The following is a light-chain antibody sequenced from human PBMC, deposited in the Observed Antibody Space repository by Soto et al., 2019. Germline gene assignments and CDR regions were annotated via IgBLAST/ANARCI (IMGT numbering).Light chain of an antibody. CDR2: SNN. V-gene: IGLV1-44*01. J-gene: IGLJ1*01. CDR1: SSNIGSNT. Sequence: QSVLTQPPSASGTPGQRVPSSCSGSSSNIGSNTVKWYQQLPGTAPKLLIYSNNQRPSGVPDRFSGSKSGTSASLAISGLQSEDEADYYCAAWDDSLNVPYVFGTGTKLTVL. CDR3: AAWDDSLNVPYV.